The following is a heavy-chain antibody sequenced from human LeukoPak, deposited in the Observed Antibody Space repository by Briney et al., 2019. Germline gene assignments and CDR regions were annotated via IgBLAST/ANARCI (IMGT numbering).Heavy chain of an antibody. Sequence: GGSLRLSCAVSGFTVSAHYMSWVRQAPGKGLECVSFLYTGGDTYYADSVKGQFTIFRDNSKNTLYLQMNSLRAEDTAVYYCARGPGSRGIFDYWGQGTLVTVSS. D-gene: IGHD3-10*01. J-gene: IGHJ4*02. CDR1: GFTVSAHY. V-gene: IGHV3-53*01. CDR2: LYTGGDT. CDR3: ARGPGSRGIFDY.